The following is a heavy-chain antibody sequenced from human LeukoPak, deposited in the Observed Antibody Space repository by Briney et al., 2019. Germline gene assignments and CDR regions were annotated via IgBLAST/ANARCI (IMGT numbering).Heavy chain of an antibody. CDR1: GGTFSSYA. Sequence: TVKVSCTASGGTFSSYAISWVRQAPGQGLEWMGRIIPIFGTANYAQKFQGRVTITADESTSTAYMELSSLRSEDTAVYYCARDMTTVTLFDYWGQGTLVTVSS. D-gene: IGHD4-17*01. J-gene: IGHJ4*02. V-gene: IGHV1-69*15. CDR2: IIPIFGTA. CDR3: ARDMTTVTLFDY.